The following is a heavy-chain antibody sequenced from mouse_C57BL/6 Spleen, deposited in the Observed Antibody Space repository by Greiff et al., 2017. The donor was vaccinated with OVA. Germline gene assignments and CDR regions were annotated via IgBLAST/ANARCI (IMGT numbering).Heavy chain of an antibody. J-gene: IGHJ4*01. V-gene: IGHV1-7*01. CDR3: ARWDGNYVAMDY. CDR2: INPSSGYT. CDR1: GYTFTSYW. D-gene: IGHD2-1*01. Sequence: QVQLKESGAELAKPGASVKLSCKASGYTFTSYWMHWVKQRPGQGLEWIGYINPSSGYTKYNQKFKDKVTLTADKSSSTAYMQLSSLTYEDSAVYYCARWDGNYVAMDYWGQGTSVTVSS.